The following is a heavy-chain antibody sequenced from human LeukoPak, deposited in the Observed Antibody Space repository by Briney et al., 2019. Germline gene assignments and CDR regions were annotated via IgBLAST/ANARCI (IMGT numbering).Heavy chain of an antibody. D-gene: IGHD6-6*01. CDR1: GFTFSSYW. CDR3: ARVRNRGIAARPGGWFDP. Sequence: PGGSLRLSCAASGFTFSSYWMSWVRQAPGKGLEWVANIKQDGSEKYYVDSVKGRFTISRDNAKNSLYLQMNSLRAEDTAVYYCARVRNRGIAARPGGWFDPWGQGTLVTVSS. CDR2: IKQDGSEK. V-gene: IGHV3-7*01. J-gene: IGHJ5*02.